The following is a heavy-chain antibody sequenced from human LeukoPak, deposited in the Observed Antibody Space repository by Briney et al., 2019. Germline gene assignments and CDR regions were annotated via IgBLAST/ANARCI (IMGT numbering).Heavy chain of an antibody. V-gene: IGHV3-66*01. J-gene: IGHJ6*02. CDR3: ARATYYYGPYGMDV. Sequence: GGSLRLSCAPSGFTVSSNYMSWVRQAPGKGLEWVSVIYSGGSTYYADSVKGRFTISRDNSKNTLYLQMNSLRAEDTAVYYCARATYYYGPYGMDVWGQGTTVTVSS. D-gene: IGHD3-10*01. CDR2: IYSGGST. CDR1: GFTVSSNY.